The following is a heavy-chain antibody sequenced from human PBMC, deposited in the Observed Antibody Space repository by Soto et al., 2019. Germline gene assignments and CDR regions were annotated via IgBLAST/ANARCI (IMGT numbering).Heavy chain of an antibody. CDR1: GGSISSSSYY. CDR3: ASEAMILVWFDP. D-gene: IGHD5-12*01. J-gene: IGHJ5*02. V-gene: IGHV4-39*01. Sequence: PSETLSLTCTVSGGSISSSSYYWGWIRQPPGKGLEWIGSIYYSGSTYYNPSLKSRVTISVDTSKNQFSLKLSSVTAAHTAVYYCASEAMILVWFDPWGQGTLVTVS. CDR2: IYYSGST.